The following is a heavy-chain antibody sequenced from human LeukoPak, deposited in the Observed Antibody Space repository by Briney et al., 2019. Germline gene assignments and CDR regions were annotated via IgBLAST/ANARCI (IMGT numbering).Heavy chain of an antibody. CDR3: AKEGGYDFWSGYYPDY. J-gene: IGHJ4*02. D-gene: IGHD3-3*01. V-gene: IGHV3-23*01. Sequence: GGSLRLSCAASGFTFSSYAMSWVRQAPGKGLEWVSAISGSGGSTYYADSVKGRFTISRDNSKNTLYLQMNSLRAEDTAAYYCAKEGGYDFWSGYYPDYWGQGTLVTVSS. CDR1: GFTFSSYA. CDR2: ISGSGGST.